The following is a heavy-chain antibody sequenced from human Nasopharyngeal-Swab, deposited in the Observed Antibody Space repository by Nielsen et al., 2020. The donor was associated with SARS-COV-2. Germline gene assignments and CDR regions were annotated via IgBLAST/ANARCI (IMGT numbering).Heavy chain of an antibody. Sequence: WVQQAPGQGLEWMGGIIPIFGTANYAQKFQGRVTITADESTSTAYMELSSLRSEDTAVYYCARDGYSSGLGYWGQGTLVTVSS. D-gene: IGHD6-19*01. J-gene: IGHJ4*02. V-gene: IGHV1-69*01. CDR2: IIPIFGTA. CDR3: ARDGYSSGLGY.